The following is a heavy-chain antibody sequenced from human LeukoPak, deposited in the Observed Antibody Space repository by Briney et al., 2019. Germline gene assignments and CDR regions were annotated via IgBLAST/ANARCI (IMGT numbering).Heavy chain of an antibody. CDR1: GFTVSSNY. CDR3: ARARWGSGYYYYYMDV. J-gene: IGHJ6*03. Sequence: GGSLSLSCAASGFTVSSNYMSWVRQAPGEGLEWVSVIYSGGSTYYADSVKGRFTVSRDNSKKPLYLQMNSLRAEDTAVYYCARARWGSGYYYYYMDVWGKGTTVIVSS. V-gene: IGHV3-53*01. D-gene: IGHD7-27*01. CDR2: IYSGGST.